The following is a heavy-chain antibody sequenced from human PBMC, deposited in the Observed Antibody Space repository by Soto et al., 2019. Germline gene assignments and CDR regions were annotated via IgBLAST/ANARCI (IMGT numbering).Heavy chain of an antibody. J-gene: IGHJ4*02. Sequence: QAQLVQSGTEVEKPGASVQVSCKTSGYTFTSYAISWVRQAPGQGLEWMGWISDNNGNTNYAQRLQGRVTMTADTSTSTAYRELRSLRSDDTAVYYCARGWGGIVVAGTRLDYWGQGTLVTVSS. D-gene: IGHD6-19*01. V-gene: IGHV1-18*01. CDR1: GYTFTSYA. CDR3: ARGWGGIVVAGTRLDY. CDR2: ISDNNGNT.